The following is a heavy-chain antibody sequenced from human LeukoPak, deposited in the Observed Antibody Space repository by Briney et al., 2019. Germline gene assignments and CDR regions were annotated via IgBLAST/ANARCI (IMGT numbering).Heavy chain of an antibody. CDR3: AKRYYYDNSGLWDS. J-gene: IGHJ4*02. Sequence: GGSLRLSCAASGFTLSSYWMHWVRQAPGKGLEWVSAITSSGGSTYYVDSVKGRFTISRDNSKNTLYLQVNSLRAEDTAVYYCAKRYYYDNSGLWDSWGQGTLVTVSS. V-gene: IGHV3-23*01. CDR2: ITSSGGST. CDR1: GFTLSSYW. D-gene: IGHD3-22*01.